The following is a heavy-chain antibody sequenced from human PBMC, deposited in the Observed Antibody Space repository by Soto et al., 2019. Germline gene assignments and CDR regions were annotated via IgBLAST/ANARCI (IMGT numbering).Heavy chain of an antibody. CDR3: ARAGGNEDIVVVPAAMAGDS. CDR2: ISHSGST. V-gene: IGHV4-34*01. J-gene: IGHJ4*02. D-gene: IGHD2-2*01. CDR1: GGSFSGYY. Sequence: QVQLQQWGAGLLKPSETLSLTCAVYGGSFSGYYWSWIRQPPGKGLEWIGEISHSGSTSYNPSLKSRVTISVDTSKNQFSLKLSSVTAADTAVYYCARAGGNEDIVVVPAAMAGDSWGQGTLVTVSS.